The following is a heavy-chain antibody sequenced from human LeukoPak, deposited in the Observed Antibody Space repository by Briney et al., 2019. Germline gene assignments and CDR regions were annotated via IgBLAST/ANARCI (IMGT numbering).Heavy chain of an antibody. CDR3: AKRGGGTNGSPYCFDY. CDR2: ITISGKTA. V-gene: IGHV3-23*01. CDR1: GFTISNIH. Sequence: GGSLTLSCLRSGFTISNIHRSWDRQAPGKGLEWVSGITISGKTAYYADSVKGRFTISRDNFKNTLYLQMNSLRAEDTAVYYCAKRGGGTNGSPYCFDYWVQGTLVTVPS. D-gene: IGHD2-8*01. J-gene: IGHJ4*02.